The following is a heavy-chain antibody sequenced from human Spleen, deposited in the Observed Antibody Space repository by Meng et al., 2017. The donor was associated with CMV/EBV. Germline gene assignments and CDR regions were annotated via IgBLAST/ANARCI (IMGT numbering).Heavy chain of an antibody. D-gene: IGHD3-3*01. CDR3: AKDGNTIFGVVIMAH. V-gene: IGHV3-43*01. Sequence: VQLVWSWGVGVQPGGSRSLYCAALGFTFDDYPMHWVRQAPGKGLEWVSLISWDGGSTYYADSVKGRFTISRDNSKNSLYLQMNSLRTEDTALYYCAKDGNTIFGVVIMAHWGQGTLVTVSS. CDR2: ISWDGGST. J-gene: IGHJ4*02. CDR1: GFTFDDYP.